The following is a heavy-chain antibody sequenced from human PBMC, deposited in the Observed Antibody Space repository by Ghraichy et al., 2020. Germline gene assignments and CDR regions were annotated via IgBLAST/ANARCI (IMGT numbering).Heavy chain of an antibody. J-gene: IGHJ4*02. D-gene: IGHD3-3*01. V-gene: IGHV4-39*01. Sequence: SETLSLTCTVSGGSISSSSYYWGWIRQPPGKGLEWIGSIYYSGSTYYNPSLKSRVTISVDTSKNQFSLKLSSVTAADTAVYYCASPTIFGVVTSRSFDDWGQGTLVTVSS. CDR3: ASPTIFGVVTSRSFDD. CDR2: IYYSGST. CDR1: GGSISSSSYY.